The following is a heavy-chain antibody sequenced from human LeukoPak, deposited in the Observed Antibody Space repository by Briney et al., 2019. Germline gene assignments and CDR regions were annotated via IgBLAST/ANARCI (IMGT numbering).Heavy chain of an antibody. CDR2: IVPIFGTA. J-gene: IGHJ4*02. Sequence: SVKVSCKASGGTFSSYAISWVRQAPGQGLEWMGGIVPIFGTANYAQKFQGRVTITADKSTSTAYMELSSLRSEDTAVYYCARPHSYYGSGMGYFDYWGQGTLVTVSS. CDR3: ARPHSYYGSGMGYFDY. V-gene: IGHV1-69*06. CDR1: GGTFSSYA. D-gene: IGHD3-10*01.